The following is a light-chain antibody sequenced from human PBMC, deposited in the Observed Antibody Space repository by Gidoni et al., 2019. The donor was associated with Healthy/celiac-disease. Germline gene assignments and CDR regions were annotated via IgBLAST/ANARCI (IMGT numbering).Light chain of an antibody. Sequence: DLPLTQSPSSLSASVGDRVTITCRASQSISSYFNWYQQKPGKAPKLLIYAASSLQSGVPSRFSGSGSGTDFTLTISRLQPEDFATYYCQQSYSTPRTFXQXTKLEIK. J-gene: IGKJ2*01. CDR2: AAS. V-gene: IGKV1-39*01. CDR3: QQSYSTPRT. CDR1: QSISSY.